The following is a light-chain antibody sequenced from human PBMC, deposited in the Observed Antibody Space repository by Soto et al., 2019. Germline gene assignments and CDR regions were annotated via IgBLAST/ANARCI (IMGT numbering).Light chain of an antibody. J-gene: IGLJ1*01. CDR1: ISDVGGYDY. Sequence: QSVLTQPSSVSGSPGQSITISCTGTISDVGGYDYVSWYQQHPGKAPKLMIYEVGNRPSGVSNRFSGSKSGNTASLTISGLQAEDEADYYCSSYTRSSTQDFGTGTKATVL. CDR2: EVG. V-gene: IGLV2-14*01. CDR3: SSYTRSSTQD.